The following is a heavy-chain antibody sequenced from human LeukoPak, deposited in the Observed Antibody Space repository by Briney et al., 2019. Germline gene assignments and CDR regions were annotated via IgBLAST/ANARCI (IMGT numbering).Heavy chain of an antibody. Sequence: SETLSLTGAVYGGSFSGYYWSWIRQPPGKGLEWIGEINHSGSTNYNPSLKSRVTISVDTSKNQFSLKLSSVTAADTAVYYCARNPYYYGSGSYYYYYGMDVWGQGTTVTVSS. CDR1: GGSFSGYY. CDR3: ARNPYYYGSGSYYYYYGMDV. V-gene: IGHV4-34*01. D-gene: IGHD3-10*01. CDR2: INHSGST. J-gene: IGHJ6*02.